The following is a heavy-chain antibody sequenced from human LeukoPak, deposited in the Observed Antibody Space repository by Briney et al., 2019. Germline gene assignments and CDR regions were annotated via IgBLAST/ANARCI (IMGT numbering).Heavy chain of an antibody. CDR1: GGSISSSSYY. D-gene: IGHD3-10*01. Sequence: SETLSLTCTVSGGSISSSSYYWGWIRQPPGKGLEWIGSIYYSGGTYYNPSLKSRVTISVDTSKNQFSLKLSSVTAADTAVYYSAREGYSASAALYSWGHGTLVTVSS. J-gene: IGHJ5*01. CDR2: IYYSGGT. CDR3: AREGYSASAALYS. V-gene: IGHV4-39*07.